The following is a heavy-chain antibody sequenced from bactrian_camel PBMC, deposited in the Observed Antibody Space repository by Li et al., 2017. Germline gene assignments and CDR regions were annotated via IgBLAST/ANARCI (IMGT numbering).Heavy chain of an antibody. J-gene: IGHJ7*01. CDR1: GFVFSDYT. CDR2: INSSGRTT. V-gene: IGHV3S1*01. D-gene: IGHD5*01. Sequence: QLVESGGDLVQPGGSLRLSCAGSGFVFSDYTMSWVRQAPGQGLEWISDINSSGRTTHYADSVKGRFTISRDNANNMVYLQLNSLKTEDADMYYCAKDHAFKSWVPYDMDYWGKGTQVTVS.